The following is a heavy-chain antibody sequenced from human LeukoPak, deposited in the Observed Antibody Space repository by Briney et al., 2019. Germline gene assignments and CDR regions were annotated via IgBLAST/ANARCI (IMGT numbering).Heavy chain of an antibody. CDR3: ARDGESSSDPPPYYYYYYMDV. CDR1: GGSISSGGYY. Sequence: SETLSLTCTVSGGSISSGGYYWSWIRQPPGKGLEWIGYIYHSGSTYYNPSLKSRVTISVDRSKNQFSLKLSSVTAADTAVYYCARDGESSSDPPPYYYYYYMDVWGKGTTVTVSS. V-gene: IGHV4-30-2*01. J-gene: IGHJ6*03. CDR2: IYHSGST. D-gene: IGHD6-6*01.